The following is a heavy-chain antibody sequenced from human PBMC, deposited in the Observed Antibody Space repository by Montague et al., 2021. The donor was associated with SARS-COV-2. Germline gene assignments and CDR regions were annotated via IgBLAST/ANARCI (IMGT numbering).Heavy chain of an antibody. Sequence: SETLSLTCAVFDGSFSNFYWSWIRQPPGKGLEWIGEINHSGTTYXXPSLKSRVTISVDTSRNQFSLKLNSVTAADAAVYYCASGDDNGSGYLDVWGKGTTVIVSS. CDR2: INHSGTT. V-gene: IGHV4-34*01. J-gene: IGHJ6*03. D-gene: IGHD1-26*01. CDR3: ASGDDNGSGYLDV. CDR1: DGSFSNFY.